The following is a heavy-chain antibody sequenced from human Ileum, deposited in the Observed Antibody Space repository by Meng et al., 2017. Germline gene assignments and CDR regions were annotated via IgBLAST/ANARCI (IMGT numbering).Heavy chain of an antibody. CDR2: IFDTGPP. J-gene: IGHJ5*02. D-gene: IGHD1-26*01. Sequence: VQLQESGPGLVKSSQTLSLTCTVSGGSISCGDYYWGWIRQPPGKGLEWIGYIFDTGPPSYSPPLRSRLSISMDTSKNQFSLRLTSVSAADTAVYYCAASLDGNRFDPWGQGTLVTVSS. CDR1: GGSISCGDYY. V-gene: IGHV4-30-4*01. CDR3: AASLDGNRFDP.